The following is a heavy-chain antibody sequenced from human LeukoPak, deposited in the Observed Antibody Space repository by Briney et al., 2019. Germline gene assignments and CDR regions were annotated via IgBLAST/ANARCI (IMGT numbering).Heavy chain of an antibody. Sequence: SETLSLTCTVSGGSISSSSYYWGWIRQPPGKGLEWIGSIYYSGSTYYNPSLKSRVTISVDTSKNQFSLKLSSVTAADTAVYYCARPRLLYGSGPTLVWGPGTLVTVSS. CDR3: ARPRLLYGSGPTLV. J-gene: IGHJ4*02. D-gene: IGHD3-10*01. CDR2: IYYSGST. CDR1: GGSISSSSYY. V-gene: IGHV4-39*01.